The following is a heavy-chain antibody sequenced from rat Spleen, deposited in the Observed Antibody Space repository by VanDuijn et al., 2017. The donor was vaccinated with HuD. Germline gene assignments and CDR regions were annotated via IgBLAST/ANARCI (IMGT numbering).Heavy chain of an antibody. V-gene: IGHV1-60*01. CDR3: ARGAYYGSPIDY. CDR2: INPGSGGT. CDR1: GYTFTSFE. J-gene: IGHJ2*01. D-gene: IGHD1-7*01. Sequence: QVQLQQSGAELAKPGSSVKISCKASGYTFTSFEISWIKQRPGQALEWIGAINPGSGGTGYNEKFKGKATLTIDKSSSTAFMQLRSLTPEDTAVYYCARGAYYGSPIDYWGQGVMVIVSS.